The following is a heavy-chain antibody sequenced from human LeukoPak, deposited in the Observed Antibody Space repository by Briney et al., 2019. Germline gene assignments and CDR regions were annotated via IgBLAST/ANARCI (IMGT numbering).Heavy chain of an antibody. CDR1: RFTFSNAW. J-gene: IGHJ4*02. CDR2: IKSKTDGGTT. D-gene: IGHD2-2*01. CDR3: TTGLYCSSTSCRSPADY. Sequence: GGSLRLSCADSRFTFSNAWMSWVRQAPGKGLEWVGRIKSKTDGGTTDYAAPVKGRFTISRDDSKNTLYLQMNSLKTEDTAVYYCTTGLYCSSTSCRSPADYWGQGTLVTVSS. V-gene: IGHV3-15*01.